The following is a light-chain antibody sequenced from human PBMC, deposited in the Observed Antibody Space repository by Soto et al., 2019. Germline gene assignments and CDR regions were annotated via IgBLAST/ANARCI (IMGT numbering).Light chain of an antibody. CDR3: QQYNKWPRT. CDR2: DAS. V-gene: IGKV3-11*01. Sequence: IGFSLSAATLSLSTGERATLSCRASQSVSSYLAWYQQKPGQAPRLLIYDASNRATGIPARFSGSGSGTDFTLTISSLEPEDFAVYNCQQYNKWPRTLGQGTKVDIK. J-gene: IGKJ2*01. CDR1: QSVSSY.